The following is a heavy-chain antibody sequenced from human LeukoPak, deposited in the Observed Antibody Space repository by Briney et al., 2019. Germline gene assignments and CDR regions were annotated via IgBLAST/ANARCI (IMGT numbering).Heavy chain of an antibody. D-gene: IGHD3-9*01. CDR1: GFTFSSYE. Sequence: GGSLRLSCAASGFTFSSYEMNWVRQAPGKGLEWVSYISSSGSTIYYADSVKGRFTISRDNAKNSLYLQMNSLRAEDTAVYYCASDAREYYDILTGSGHKTRLGLAGDWGQGTLVTVSS. CDR2: ISSSGSTI. J-gene: IGHJ4*02. CDR3: ASDAREYYDILTGSGHKTRLGLAGD. V-gene: IGHV3-48*03.